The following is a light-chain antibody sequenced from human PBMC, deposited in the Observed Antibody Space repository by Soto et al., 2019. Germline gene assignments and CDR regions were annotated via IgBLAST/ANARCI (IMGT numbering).Light chain of an antibody. CDR2: GAS. CDR3: QQYDDWLRLT. J-gene: IGKJ4*01. CDR1: QSVNIY. Sequence: IVMTQSPATLPVSPRERATLSCRASQSVNIYLAWYQQKPGQAPRLLIFGASSRATGIPARFSGSGSGTEFNLTISSLQSEDFAVYFCQQYDDWLRLTFGGGTKVDI. V-gene: IGKV3D-15*01.